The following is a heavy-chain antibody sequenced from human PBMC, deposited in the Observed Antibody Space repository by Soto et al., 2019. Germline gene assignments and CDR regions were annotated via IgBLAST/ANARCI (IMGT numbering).Heavy chain of an antibody. V-gene: IGHV1-18*01. Sequence: QVQLVQSGAEVKKPGASVKVSCKASGYTFTSYGISWVRQAPGQGLEWMGWISAYNGNTNYAQKLQGRVTMTTHTTTSTTYMELRSLRSDDTAVYYCATLSRGYCSSTSCPWYFDYWGQGTLVTVSS. CDR1: GYTFTSYG. J-gene: IGHJ4*02. CDR2: ISAYNGNT. D-gene: IGHD2-2*01. CDR3: ATLSRGYCSSTSCPWYFDY.